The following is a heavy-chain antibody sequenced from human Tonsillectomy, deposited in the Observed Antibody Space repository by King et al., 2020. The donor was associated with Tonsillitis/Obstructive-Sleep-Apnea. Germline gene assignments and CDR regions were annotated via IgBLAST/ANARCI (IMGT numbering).Heavy chain of an antibody. D-gene: IGHD4-11*01. Sequence: VQLPQWGAGLLKPSETLSLTCAVYGGSFSGYYWSWIRQPPGKGLEWIGEINHSGSTNYNPSLKSRVTISVDTSKNQFSLKLSSVTAADTAVYYCARGGDYSNYAYFDYWGQGTLVTVSS. J-gene: IGHJ4*02. CDR2: INHSGST. CDR3: ARGGDYSNYAYFDY. CDR1: GGSFSGYY. V-gene: IGHV4-34*01.